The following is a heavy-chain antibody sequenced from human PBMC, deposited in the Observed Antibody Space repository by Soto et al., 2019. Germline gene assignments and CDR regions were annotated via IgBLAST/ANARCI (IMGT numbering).Heavy chain of an antibody. D-gene: IGHD2-15*01. CDR2: MNPNSGNT. Sequence: AASVKVSCKASGYTFTSYDINWVRQATGQGLEWMGWMNPNSGNTGYAQKFQGRVTMTRNTSISTAYMELSSLRSEDTAVYYCAIMVAATPPFDYWGQGTLVTVSS. CDR1: GYTFTSYD. CDR3: AIMVAATPPFDY. V-gene: IGHV1-8*01. J-gene: IGHJ4*02.